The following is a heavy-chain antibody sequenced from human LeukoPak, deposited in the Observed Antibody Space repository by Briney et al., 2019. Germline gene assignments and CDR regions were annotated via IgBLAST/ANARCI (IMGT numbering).Heavy chain of an antibody. J-gene: IGHJ6*03. D-gene: IGHD1-26*01. Sequence: GGSLRLSCAASGFTFSSYWMNWVRQAPGKGLEWVSYISSSGSTIYYADSVKGRFTISRDNAKNSLYLQMNSLRAEDTAVYYCARDSGLDSGSYFRYYYYYMDVWGKGTTVTISS. CDR3: ARDSGLDSGSYFRYYYYYMDV. V-gene: IGHV3-48*04. CDR2: ISSSGSTI. CDR1: GFTFSSYW.